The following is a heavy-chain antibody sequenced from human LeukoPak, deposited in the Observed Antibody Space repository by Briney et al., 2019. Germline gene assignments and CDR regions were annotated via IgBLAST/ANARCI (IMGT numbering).Heavy chain of an antibody. CDR3: AKYCSGVHRYSGYS. CDR1: GFTFNNYF. CDR2: ITATGDTT. V-gene: IGHV3-23*01. D-gene: IGHD2-15*01. Sequence: GGSLRLSCAASGFTFNNYFMSWVRQAPGRGLDWVTTITATGDTTYYADSVKGRFTISRDNSKSTLYLQMNSLRAEDTAIYYCAKYCSGVHRYSGYSWGQGTLVTVSS. J-gene: IGHJ4*02.